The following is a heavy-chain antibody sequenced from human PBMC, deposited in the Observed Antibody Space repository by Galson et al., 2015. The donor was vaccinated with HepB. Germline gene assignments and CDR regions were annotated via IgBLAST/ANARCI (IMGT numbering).Heavy chain of an antibody. Sequence: SVKVSCKASGYSFRNYGISWVRQAPGQGLEWMGWISFYNGNANYAQIIQGRVTMTTDTSTTTAYMELKSLRSDDTAVYYCARARYSSSPPDYWGQGTLVSVSS. CDR3: ARARYSSSPPDY. V-gene: IGHV1-18*01. J-gene: IGHJ4*02. D-gene: IGHD6-6*01. CDR2: ISFYNGNA. CDR1: GYSFRNYG.